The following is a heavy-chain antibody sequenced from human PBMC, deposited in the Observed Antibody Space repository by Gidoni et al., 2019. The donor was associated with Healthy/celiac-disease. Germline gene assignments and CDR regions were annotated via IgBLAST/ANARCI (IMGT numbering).Heavy chain of an antibody. CDR1: GYSFTSYW. CDR3: ARLFTSRYDILTGYYRIGVGWFDP. V-gene: IGHV5-51*01. Sequence: EVQLVQSGAEVKKPGESLKISCKGSGYSFTSYWIGWVRKMPGKGLEWMGIIYPGDSDTRYSPSFQGQVTISADKSISTAYLQWSSLKASDTAMYYCARLFTSRYDILTGYYRIGVGWFDPWGQGTLVTVSS. D-gene: IGHD3-9*01. CDR2: IYPGDSDT. J-gene: IGHJ5*02.